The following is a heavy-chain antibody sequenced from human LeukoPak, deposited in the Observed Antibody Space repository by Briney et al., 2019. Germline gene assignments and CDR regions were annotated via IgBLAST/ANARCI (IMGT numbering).Heavy chain of an antibody. CDR3: ARDWSSKYPYYYGMDV. D-gene: IGHD4-11*01. J-gene: IGHJ6*02. CDR2: ISYDGSNK. CDR1: GFTFSSYA. Sequence: GGSLRLSCAASGFTFSSYAMHWVRQAPGKGLEWVAVISYDGSNKYYADSVKGRFTISRDNSKNTLYLQMNSLTAEDTAVYYCARDWSSKYPYYYGMDVWGQGTTVTVS. V-gene: IGHV3-30-3*01.